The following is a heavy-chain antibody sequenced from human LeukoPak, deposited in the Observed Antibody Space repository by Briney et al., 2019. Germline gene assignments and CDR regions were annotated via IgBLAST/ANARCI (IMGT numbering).Heavy chain of an antibody. D-gene: IGHD1-1*01. CDR3: ARDKNWKPDY. V-gene: IGHV1-18*01. Sequence: ASVKVSCKAFGYSFTTYGFSWVRQAPGQGLEWMGWISAYNGNTNYAQRLQGRVTMTTDTSTSTVYMELRSLRSDDTAVYYCARDKNWKPDYWGQGTLVTVSS. J-gene: IGHJ4*02. CDR1: GYSFTTYG. CDR2: ISAYNGNT.